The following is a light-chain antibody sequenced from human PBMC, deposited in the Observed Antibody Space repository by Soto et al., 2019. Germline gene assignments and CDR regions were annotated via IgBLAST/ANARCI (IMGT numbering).Light chain of an antibody. CDR1: SRDVGTYTL. CDR3: STHAGASPFAV. V-gene: IGLV2-23*02. CDR2: EVN. Sequence: QAALTHPGSVTAAPGQSISISCTGTSRDVGTYTLVSWYKQQPGKAPKLVIYEVNKRPAGVSKRFSGYKSGDTASLTISGLKAEDEADYYRSTHAGASPFAVFG. J-gene: IGLJ1*01.